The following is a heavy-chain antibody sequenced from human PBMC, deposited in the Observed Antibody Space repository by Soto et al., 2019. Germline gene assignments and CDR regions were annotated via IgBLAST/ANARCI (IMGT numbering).Heavy chain of an antibody. CDR2: IYYSGST. V-gene: IGHV4-30-4*01. CDR1: GGSVSSGSYY. Sequence: SETLSLTCTVSGGSVSSGSYYWSWIRQPPGKGLEWIGYIYYSGSTYYNPSLKSRVTISVDTSKNQFSLKLSSVTAADTAVYYCARDSYGSGSYEYYYGMDVWGQGTTVTVSS. D-gene: IGHD3-10*01. CDR3: ARDSYGSGSYEYYYGMDV. J-gene: IGHJ6*02.